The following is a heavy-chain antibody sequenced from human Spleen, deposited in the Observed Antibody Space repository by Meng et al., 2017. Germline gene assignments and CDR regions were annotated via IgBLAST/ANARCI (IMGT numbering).Heavy chain of an antibody. V-gene: IGHV3-30*01. J-gene: IGHJ4*02. Sequence: GESLKISCAASGFTFSSYAMHWVRQAPGKGLEWVAVISYDGSNKYYADSVKGRFTISRDNSKNTLYLQMNSLRAEDTAVYYCARTPAYYYDSNLDYWGQGTLVTVSS. CDR3: ARTPAYYYDSNLDY. CDR2: ISYDGSNK. CDR1: GFTFSSYA. D-gene: IGHD3-22*01.